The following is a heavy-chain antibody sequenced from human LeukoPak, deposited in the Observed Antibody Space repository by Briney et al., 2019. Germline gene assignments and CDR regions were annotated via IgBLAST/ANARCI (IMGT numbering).Heavy chain of an antibody. CDR2: IYSGGST. CDR1: GFTVSSNY. V-gene: IGHV3-66*01. J-gene: IGHJ4*02. Sequence: GGSLRLSCAASGFTVSSNYMSWVRQAPGKGQEWVSVIYSGGSTYYADSVKGRFTISRDNSKNTLYLQMNSLRAEDTAVYYCARDRIRATYYYDSSGYWGQGTLVTVSS. D-gene: IGHD3-22*01. CDR3: ARDRIRATYYYDSSGY.